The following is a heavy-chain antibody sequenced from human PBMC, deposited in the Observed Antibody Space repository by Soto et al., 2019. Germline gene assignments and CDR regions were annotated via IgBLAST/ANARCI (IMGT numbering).Heavy chain of an antibody. D-gene: IGHD3-10*01. Sequence: HPGGSLRLSCAPSGFTFSDYWMSWVRQAPGKGLEWVADIKEDGSEKYYVDSLKGRVTVSRDNAKNSLYLEMNSLRAEDTAVYFCARLWYYFNYWGQGTLVTVSS. J-gene: IGHJ4*02. CDR3: ARLWYYFNY. V-gene: IGHV3-7*01. CDR2: IKEDGSEK. CDR1: GFTFSDYW.